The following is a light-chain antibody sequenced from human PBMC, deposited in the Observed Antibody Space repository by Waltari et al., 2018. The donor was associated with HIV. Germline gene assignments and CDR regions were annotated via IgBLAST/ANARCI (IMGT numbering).Light chain of an antibody. CDR1: ILEGTL. CDR3: YSASDTRGV. Sequence: DLIQSSSVSVSPGQTVTITCSGPILEGTLGRWFQQRPGQAPVLVIVKDSERPSKSPERFSGARSGTTVTLTISGARMEDECDYYCYSASDTRGVFGTGTQVTVL. V-gene: IGLV3-27*01. J-gene: IGLJ1*01. CDR2: KDS.